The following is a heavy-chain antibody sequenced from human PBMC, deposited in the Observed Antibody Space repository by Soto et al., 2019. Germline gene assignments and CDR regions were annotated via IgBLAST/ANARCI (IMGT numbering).Heavy chain of an antibody. D-gene: IGHD4-17*01. Sequence: QVQLVQSGAEVKKPGASVKVSCKASGYTFTSYYMHWVRQAPGQGLEWMGIINPSGGSTSYAQKFQGRVTMTRDTSTSTVYMELSSLRSEDTAVYYCARDRLSVTTEFPYFDYWGQGTLVTVSS. J-gene: IGHJ4*02. CDR1: GYTFTSYY. V-gene: IGHV1-46*01. CDR3: ARDRLSVTTEFPYFDY. CDR2: INPSGGST.